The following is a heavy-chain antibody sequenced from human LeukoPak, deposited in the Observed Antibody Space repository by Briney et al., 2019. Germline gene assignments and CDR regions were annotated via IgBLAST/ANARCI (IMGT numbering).Heavy chain of an antibody. Sequence: SETLSLTCTVSGGSISSYYWSWVRQPPGKGLEWIGYIYYTGSTNYNPSLKSRVTISVDTSKNQFSLKVRSVTAADTAVYYCAALWSGDPETPHDYWGQGTLVTVSS. J-gene: IGHJ4*02. V-gene: IGHV4-59*01. CDR3: AALWSGDPETPHDY. CDR2: IYYTGST. D-gene: IGHD3-10*01. CDR1: GGSISSYY.